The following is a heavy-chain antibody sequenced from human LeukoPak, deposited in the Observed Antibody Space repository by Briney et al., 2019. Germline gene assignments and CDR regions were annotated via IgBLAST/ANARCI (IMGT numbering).Heavy chain of an antibody. V-gene: IGHV1-69*01. CDR3: ASRITGTTPGWEFDP. Sequence: SVKVSCKASGGTFSSYAISWVRQAPGHGLEWMGGIIPIFGTANYAQKFQGRVTITADESTSTAYMELSSLRSEDTAVYYCASRITGTTPGWEFDPWGQGTLVTVSS. CDR1: GGTFSSYA. D-gene: IGHD1-20*01. J-gene: IGHJ5*02. CDR2: IIPIFGTA.